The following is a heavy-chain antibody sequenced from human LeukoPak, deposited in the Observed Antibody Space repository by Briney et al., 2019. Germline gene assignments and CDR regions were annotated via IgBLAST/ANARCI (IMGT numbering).Heavy chain of an antibody. D-gene: IGHD1-26*01. CDR3: AKDGSGIVGATNWFDP. Sequence: GGSLRLSCAASGFTFSSYAMSWVRQAPGKGLEWVSAISGSGGSTYYADSVKGRFTISRDNSKNTLYLQVNSLRAEDTAVYYCAKDGSGIVGATNWFDPWGQGTLVTVSS. V-gene: IGHV3-23*01. CDR1: GFTFSSYA. CDR2: ISGSGGST. J-gene: IGHJ5*02.